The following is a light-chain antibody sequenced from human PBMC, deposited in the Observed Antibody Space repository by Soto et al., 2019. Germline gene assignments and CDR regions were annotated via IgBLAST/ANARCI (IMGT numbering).Light chain of an antibody. Sequence: DIQMTQSPSSLSASVGDRVTITCRASQSISSYLNWFQLKPGKAPKLLIYAASTLQSGVPSRFSGSESGTDFTLTISSLQPEDFATYYCQQSYSTPYTFGQGTKLEIK. CDR3: QQSYSTPYT. J-gene: IGKJ2*01. CDR1: QSISSY. V-gene: IGKV1-39*01. CDR2: AAS.